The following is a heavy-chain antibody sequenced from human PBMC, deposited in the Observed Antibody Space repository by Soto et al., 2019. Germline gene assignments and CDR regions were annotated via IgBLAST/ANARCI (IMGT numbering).Heavy chain of an antibody. CDR3: AYQVVRWFVYNGMDV. D-gene: IGHD3-10*01. J-gene: IGHJ6*02. Sequence: EVQLLESGGGLVQPGGSLRLSCAASGFTFSSYAMSWVRQPPGKGLEWVSTLSGSGCTRYFADSVKGRFTVSRDNSNNSLYLQMSSLRAEDTAVYYCAYQVVRWFVYNGMDVWGQGTTVTVSS. V-gene: IGHV3-23*01. CDR2: LSGSGCTR. CDR1: GFTFSSYA.